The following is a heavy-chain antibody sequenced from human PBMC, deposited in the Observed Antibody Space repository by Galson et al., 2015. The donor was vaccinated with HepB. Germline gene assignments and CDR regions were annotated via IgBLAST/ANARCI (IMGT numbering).Heavy chain of an antibody. V-gene: IGHV1-2*02. CDR1: GYTFTTYY. CDR3: VRRGTVREVFDN. J-gene: IGHJ4*02. CDR2: ISPSSGDT. D-gene: IGHD3-10*01. Sequence: SVKVSCKASGYTFTTYYLNWVRQAPGQGLEWMGWISPSSGDTNYAQKFQGRVTMTRDTSINTIYMDLSRLTSDDTAVYFCVRRGTVREVFDNWGQGTLVTVSS.